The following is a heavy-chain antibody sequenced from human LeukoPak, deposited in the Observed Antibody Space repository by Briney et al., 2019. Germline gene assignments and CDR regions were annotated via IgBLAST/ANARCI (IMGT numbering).Heavy chain of an antibody. Sequence: GGSLRLSCAASGFSFNHYWMTWVRQAPGRGLEWVANINPAGSDTYYVDPVKGRFTISRDNAKNLVYLQMNRLRAEDTAVYSCGRFGYVAAVDLWGQETLVTVSS. J-gene: IGHJ4*02. CDR2: INPAGSDT. D-gene: IGHD2-15*01. CDR1: GFSFNHYW. V-gene: IGHV3-7*01. CDR3: GRFGYVAAVDL.